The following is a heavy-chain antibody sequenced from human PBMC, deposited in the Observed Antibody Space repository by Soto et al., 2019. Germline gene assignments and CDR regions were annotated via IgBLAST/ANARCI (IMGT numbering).Heavy chain of an antibody. D-gene: IGHD6-13*01. J-gene: IGHJ6*03. CDR1: GGTISSNY. CDR3: ARATYSSSWVEYYYYYSYMDV. CDR2: IYSGGST. Sequence: TGGSMRHSCAAAGGTISSNYMSWVSKKTGKGMEWVSVIYSGGSTYYADSVKGRFTISRDNSKNTLYLQMNSLRAEDTAVYYCARATYSSSWVEYYYYYSYMDVWGKGTTVTVSS. V-gene: IGHV3-66*01.